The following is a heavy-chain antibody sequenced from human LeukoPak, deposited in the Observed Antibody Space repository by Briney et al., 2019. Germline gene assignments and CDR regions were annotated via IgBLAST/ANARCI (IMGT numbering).Heavy chain of an antibody. D-gene: IGHD3-9*01. CDR3: AGDILTGYYSSAAFDI. CDR2: ISSSSSYI. J-gene: IGHJ3*02. Sequence: GGSLRLSCAASGFTFSSYSMNWVRKAPGKGLEWVSSISSSSSYIYYADSVKGRFTIFRDNAKNSLYLQMNSLRAEDTAVYYCAGDILTGYYSSAAFDIWGQGTMVTVSS. V-gene: IGHV3-21*01. CDR1: GFTFSSYS.